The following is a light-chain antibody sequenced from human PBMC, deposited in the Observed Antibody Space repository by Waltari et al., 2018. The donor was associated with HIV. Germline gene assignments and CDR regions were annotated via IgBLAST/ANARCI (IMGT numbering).Light chain of an antibody. CDR2: QDT. V-gene: IGLV3-25*03. J-gene: IGLJ1*01. Sequence: SYELTQAPSVSVSPGQTARITCSGDTLAKQYAYWYQQKPGQAPELVMYQDTERPSGIPERFSGSRSGTTVTLTIRRVQAADDADYYCQSIDSGGTFVFGTGTKVTVL. CDR3: QSIDSGGTFV. CDR1: TLAKQY.